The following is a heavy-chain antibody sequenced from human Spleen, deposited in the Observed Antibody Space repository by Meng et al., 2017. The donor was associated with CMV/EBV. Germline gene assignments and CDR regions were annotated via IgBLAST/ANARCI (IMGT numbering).Heavy chain of an antibody. V-gene: IGHV1-18*01. D-gene: IGHD1-26*01. CDR1: GYTFVSHG. CDR2: ISAHSGHT. J-gene: IGHJ4*02. CDR3: ARDSGRSYREPYYFDY. Sequence: ASVKVSCKASGYTFVSHGISWVRQAPGQGLEWMGWISAHSGHTNYAQKVQGRVTMTTDTSTSTVYMGLRSLRSDDTAVYYCARDSGRSYREPYYFDYWGQGTLVTVSS.